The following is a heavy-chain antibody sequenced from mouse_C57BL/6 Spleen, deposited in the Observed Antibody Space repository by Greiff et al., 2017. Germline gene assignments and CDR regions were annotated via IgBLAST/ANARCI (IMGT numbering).Heavy chain of an antibody. CDR2: IYPGSGST. CDR1: GYTFTSYW. D-gene: IGHD1-1*01. V-gene: IGHV1-55*01. J-gene: IGHJ4*01. Sequence: QVQLQQPGAELVKPGASVKMSCKASGYTFTSYWITWVKQRPGQGLEWIGDIYPGSGSTNYNEKLKSKATLTVDTSSSTSYMQLSSLTSKDAAVYYCARERGYYYVSSYVAMDYWGQGTAVTVSS. CDR3: ARERGYYYVSSYVAMDY.